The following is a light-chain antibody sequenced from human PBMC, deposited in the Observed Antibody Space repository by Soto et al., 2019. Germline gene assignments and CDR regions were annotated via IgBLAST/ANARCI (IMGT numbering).Light chain of an antibody. V-gene: IGKV3-20*01. J-gene: IGKJ4*01. CDR1: QSVRSSF. CDR2: GAS. CDR3: QQYCSSVT. Sequence: EIVLTQSPGTLSLSPGERATLSCRASQSVRSSFLAWYQQKSGQAPRLLIYGASSRATGIPDRFSGRGSGTDFTLTISSLEPEDFAVYHCQQYCSSVTFGGGTKVEIK.